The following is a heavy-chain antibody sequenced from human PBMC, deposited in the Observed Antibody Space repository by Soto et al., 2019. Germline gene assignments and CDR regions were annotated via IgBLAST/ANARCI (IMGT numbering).Heavy chain of an antibody. CDR2: INNNRHT. CDR3: VRQRAWYGEWAFDL. D-gene: IGHD3-10*01. J-gene: IGHJ3*01. CDR1: GDSLRSGSYY. V-gene: IGHV4-39*01. Sequence: SETLSLTCTASGDSLRSGSYYWVWIRQPPGKGLEWIGSINNNRHTYYNPSLKSRAAISVDTSKNQFSLKLRSVTAADTAVYHCVRQRAWYGEWAFDLWGQGTMVTVSS.